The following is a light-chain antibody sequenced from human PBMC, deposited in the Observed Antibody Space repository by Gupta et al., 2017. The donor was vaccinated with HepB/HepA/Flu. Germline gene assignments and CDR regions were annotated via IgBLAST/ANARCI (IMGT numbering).Light chain of an antibody. J-gene: IGLJ2*01. Sequence: SYELTQPPSVSVSPGQTASITCSGDKLGDKYASWYQQKPGQSPVLVIYQDRKRPSGIPERFSGSNSGNTATLTISATQAMDEADYYCQAWDSSTVVFGGGTNLTVL. CDR3: QAWDSSTVV. CDR1: KLGDKY. V-gene: IGLV3-1*01. CDR2: QDR.